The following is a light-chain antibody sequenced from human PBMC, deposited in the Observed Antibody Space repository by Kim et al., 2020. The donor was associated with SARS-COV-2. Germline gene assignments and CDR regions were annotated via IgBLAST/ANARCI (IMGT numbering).Light chain of an antibody. CDR1: QSVSAW. V-gene: IGKV1-5*03. CDR3: QQYVDYFRT. Sequence: GDRVTITCRASQSVSAWLAWYQQKPGKAPKLLIYKASTLQSGVPSRFSGSGSETEFTLTISSLQPDDFATYYCQQYVDYFRTFGQGTKVDI. CDR2: KAS. J-gene: IGKJ1*01.